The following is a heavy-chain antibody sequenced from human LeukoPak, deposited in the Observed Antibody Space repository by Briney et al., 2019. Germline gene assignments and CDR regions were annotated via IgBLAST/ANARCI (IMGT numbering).Heavy chain of an antibody. D-gene: IGHD3-22*01. Sequence: PGGSLRLSCAASGFTFSSYAMHWVRQAPGRGLEWVAVISYDGSNKYYADSVKGRFTISRDNSKNTLYLQMNSLRAEDTAVYYCARDYYDSSGYSAWGQGTLVTVSS. CDR1: GFTFSSYA. V-gene: IGHV3-30-3*01. J-gene: IGHJ5*02. CDR3: ARDYYDSSGYSA. CDR2: ISYDGSNK.